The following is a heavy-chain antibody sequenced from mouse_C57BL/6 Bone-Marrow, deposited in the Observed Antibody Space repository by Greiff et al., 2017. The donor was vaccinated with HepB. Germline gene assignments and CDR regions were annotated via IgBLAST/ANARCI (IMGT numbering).Heavy chain of an antibody. V-gene: IGHV7-1*01. CDR2: SRNKANDYTT. CDR3: AREAPDYYGSSYDYAMDY. Sequence: EVKVVESGGGLVQSGRSLRLSCATSGFTFSDFYMEWVRQAPGKGLEWIAASRNKANDYTTEYSASVKGRFIVSRDTSQSILYLQMNALSAEDTAIYYCAREAPDYYGSSYDYAMDYWGQGTSVTVSS. CDR1: GFTFSDFY. D-gene: IGHD1-1*01. J-gene: IGHJ4*01.